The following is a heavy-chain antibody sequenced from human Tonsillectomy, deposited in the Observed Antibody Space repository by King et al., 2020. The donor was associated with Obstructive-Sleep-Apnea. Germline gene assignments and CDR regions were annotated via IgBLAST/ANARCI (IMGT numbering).Heavy chain of an antibody. CDR2: ISAYNGNT. V-gene: IGHV1-18*04. CDR3: ARDRGIVGTITPLRGPREPHYFDY. J-gene: IGHJ4*02. CDR1: GYTFNNYA. Sequence: HVQLVQSGAEVKKPGASVKVSCKASGYTFNNYAISWVRQAPGQGLEWMGWISAYNGNTNYAQKFQGRVTLTTDTSTSTAYMELKSLRSDDTAVYYCARDRGIVGTITPLRGPREPHYFDYWGQGTLVTVSS. D-gene: IGHD1-26*01.